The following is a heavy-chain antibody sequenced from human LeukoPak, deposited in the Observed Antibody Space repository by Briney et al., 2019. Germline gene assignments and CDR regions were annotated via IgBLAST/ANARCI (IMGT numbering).Heavy chain of an antibody. J-gene: IGHJ6*02. V-gene: IGHV3-23*01. CDR2: ISGSGFNT. CDR1: GFTFSSYA. D-gene: IGHD3-10*01. Sequence: GGSLRLSCAASGFTFSSYAVAWVRQAPGKGLEWVSAISGSGFNTYYPDSLKGRFTISRDNSKNTLYLQMNSLRAEDTAVYFCANGLTGGFGEFYYYGLGAWGQGTTVTVSS. CDR3: ANGLTGGFGEFYYYGLGA.